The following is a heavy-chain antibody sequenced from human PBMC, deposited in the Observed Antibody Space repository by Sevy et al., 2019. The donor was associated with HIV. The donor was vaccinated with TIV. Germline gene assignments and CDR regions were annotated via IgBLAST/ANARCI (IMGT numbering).Heavy chain of an antibody. CDR3: AKDKWIGESYVDN. CDR1: EFPFSDFG. D-gene: IGHD4-17*01. CDR2: ISNDGSNK. J-gene: IGHJ4*02. V-gene: IGHV3-30*18. Sequence: GGSLRLSCAAPEFPFSDFGMHWVRQAPGKGLEWVAVISNDGSNKYYVESVRGRFTISRDNTKNTLYLQMNSLRPEDTAVYYCAKDKWIGESYVDNWGQGTLVTVSS.